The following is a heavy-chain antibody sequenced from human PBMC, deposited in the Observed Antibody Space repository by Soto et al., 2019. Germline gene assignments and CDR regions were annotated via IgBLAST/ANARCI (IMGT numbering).Heavy chain of an antibody. CDR3: ARDGTHTSSWTYFDY. CDR2: ISYDGSDK. D-gene: IGHD6-13*01. V-gene: IGHV3-30-3*01. Sequence: GGSLRLSCAASGFTFSSYAMHWVRQAPGKGLEWVAVISYDGSDKYYADSVKGRFTISRDNSKNTLYLQMNSLRVEDTAVYYCARDGTHTSSWTYFDYWGQGALVIVSS. J-gene: IGHJ4*02. CDR1: GFTFSSYA.